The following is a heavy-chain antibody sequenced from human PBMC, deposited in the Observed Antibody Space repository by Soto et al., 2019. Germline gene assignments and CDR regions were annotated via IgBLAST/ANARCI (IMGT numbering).Heavy chain of an antibody. CDR2: ISGSGGSI. CDR3: AKEMAAIPVAVDY. Sequence: EVQLLESGGGLVQPGGSLRLSCAASGFTFSSYAMSWVRQAPGKGLEWVSTISGSGGSIYYADSVKGRFTISRDDSKNTLYPQVNSLSAEDTAVYYCAKEMAAIPVAVDYWGQGTLVTVSS. J-gene: IGHJ4*02. CDR1: GFTFSSYA. V-gene: IGHV3-23*01. D-gene: IGHD6-19*01.